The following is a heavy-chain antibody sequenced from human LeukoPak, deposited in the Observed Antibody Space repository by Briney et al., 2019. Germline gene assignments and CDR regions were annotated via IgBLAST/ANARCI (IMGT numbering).Heavy chain of an antibody. Sequence: PGGSLRLSCAASGFTFSTYYMNWVRQAPGKGLEWVSSITTSSSYIYYADSVKGRFTISRDNAKNSLYLQMNSPRAEDTAVYYCARDSAWWELLYYFDYWGQGTLVTVSS. V-gene: IGHV3-21*01. J-gene: IGHJ4*02. CDR1: GFTFSTYY. CDR3: ARDSAWWELLYYFDY. CDR2: ITTSSSYI. D-gene: IGHD1-26*01.